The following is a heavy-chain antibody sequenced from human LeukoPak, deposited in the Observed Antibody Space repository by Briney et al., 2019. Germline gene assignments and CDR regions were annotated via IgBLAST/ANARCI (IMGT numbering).Heavy chain of an antibody. Sequence: KSGGSLRLSCAASGFTFRDYYMNWIRQAPGKGLEWISYISNSGSTKYYADSVKGRFTISRDNAKNSVFLQMNSLRAEDTAVYYCAAVIDYWGQGTLVTVSS. CDR2: ISNSGSTK. CDR1: GFTFRDYY. CDR3: AAVIDY. J-gene: IGHJ4*02. V-gene: IGHV3-11*04.